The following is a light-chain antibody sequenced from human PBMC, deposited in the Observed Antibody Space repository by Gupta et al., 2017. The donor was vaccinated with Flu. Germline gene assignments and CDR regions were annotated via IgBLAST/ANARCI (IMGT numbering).Light chain of an antibody. J-gene: IGLJ3*02. CDR3: SSDAGNNNWV. CDR2: EVR. V-gene: IGLV2-8*01. Sequence: VSWYQQHPGEATKLMIYEVRKRPSGVPDRFSGSKSGNTASLTVSGRQAEEEANYYCSSDAGNNNWVFGGGTTLTVL.